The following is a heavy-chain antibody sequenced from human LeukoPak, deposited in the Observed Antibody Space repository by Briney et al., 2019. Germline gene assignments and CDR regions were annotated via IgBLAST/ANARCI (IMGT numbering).Heavy chain of an antibody. CDR3: ARLEVPAATSDAFDI. J-gene: IGHJ3*02. CDR1: GYSFTSYW. V-gene: IGHV5-51*01. D-gene: IGHD2-2*01. CDR2: IYPGDSDT. Sequence: GESLKISCKGSGYSFTSYWIGWVRQMPGKGLEWMGFIYPGDSDTRYSPSFQGQVTISADKSISTAYLQWSSLKASDTAMYYSARLEVPAATSDAFDIWGQGTMVTVSS.